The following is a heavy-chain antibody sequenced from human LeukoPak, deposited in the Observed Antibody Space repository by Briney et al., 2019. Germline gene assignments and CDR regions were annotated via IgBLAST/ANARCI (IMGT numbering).Heavy chain of an antibody. Sequence: KPGGSLRLSCAASGFTFSAYSMNWVRQAPGKGLEWVSSISSGSSYIYHADSVQGRFTISRDNAKSSLFLQMDSLRAEDTALYYCARGPMFISATGPYYFDYWGQGALVTVSS. CDR1: GFTFSAYS. CDR3: ARGPMFISATGPYYFDY. D-gene: IGHD3-9*01. J-gene: IGHJ4*02. V-gene: IGHV3-21*01. CDR2: ISSGSSYI.